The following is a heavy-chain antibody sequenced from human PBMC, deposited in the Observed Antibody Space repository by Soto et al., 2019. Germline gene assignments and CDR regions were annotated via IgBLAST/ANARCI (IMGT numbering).Heavy chain of an antibody. V-gene: IGHV4-30-4*01. CDR1: GGSISTVDYW. Sequence: QVQLQESGPGLVKPSQTLSLTCTVSGGSISTVDYWLSWIRQSPDMGLEWIGHIYDGGSTYNNPCLESGVTKSVDTSKSQLSRTLSADSAADTAGYYCARGPAGDKVDSWGQGTLVTVSS. CDR3: ARGPAGDKVDS. J-gene: IGHJ4*02. CDR2: IYDGGST. D-gene: IGHD7-27*01.